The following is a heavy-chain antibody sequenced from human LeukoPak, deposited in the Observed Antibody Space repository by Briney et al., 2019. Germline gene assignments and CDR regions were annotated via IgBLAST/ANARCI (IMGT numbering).Heavy chain of an antibody. CDR2: INERGGNT. CDR3: AKEIAAVGIPVLDY. D-gene: IGHD6-13*01. CDR1: GFTFSNYA. J-gene: IGHJ4*02. V-gene: IGHV3-23*01. Sequence: GGSLRLSCAASGFTFSNYAMSWVRQAPGKGLEWVSGINERGGNTYYADSVKGRFTTSRDNSKDTLYVLMDSLRVEDTAVYYCAKEIAAVGIPVLDYWGQGTLVTVSS.